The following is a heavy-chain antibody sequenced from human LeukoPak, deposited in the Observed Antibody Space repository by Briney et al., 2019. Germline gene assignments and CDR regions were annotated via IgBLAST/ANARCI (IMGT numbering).Heavy chain of an antibody. CDR1: GFTFSSYS. J-gene: IGHJ5*02. CDR3: AREFKLDHYGSRSLGDFDP. CDR2: ISSSSSYI. Sequence: GGSLRLSCAASGFTFSSYSMNWVRQAPGQGLEWVSSISSSSSYIYYADSVKGRFTISRDNAKNSLYMQMNSLRAEDTAVYYCAREFKLDHYGSRSLGDFDPWGQGTQVTVSS. V-gene: IGHV3-21*01. D-gene: IGHD3-10*01.